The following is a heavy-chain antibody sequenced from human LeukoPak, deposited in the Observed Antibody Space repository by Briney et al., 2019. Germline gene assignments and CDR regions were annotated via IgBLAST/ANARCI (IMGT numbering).Heavy chain of an antibody. Sequence: GESLKISCKGSGYSFNTYWIGWVRQMPGKGLEWMGIIYPADSDTRYSPSFQGQVTFSADKSISTAQLQWSSLEAADTAMYYCARSRGYCTGASCSVYFDLWGQGTLVTVSS. V-gene: IGHV5-51*01. CDR1: GYSFNTYW. CDR2: IYPADSDT. D-gene: IGHD2-15*01. J-gene: IGHJ4*02. CDR3: ARSRGYCTGASCSVYFDL.